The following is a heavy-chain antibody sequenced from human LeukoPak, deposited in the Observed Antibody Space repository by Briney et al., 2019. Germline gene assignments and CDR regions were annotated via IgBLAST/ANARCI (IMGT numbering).Heavy chain of an antibody. V-gene: IGHV3-74*01. J-gene: IGHJ4*02. Sequence: PGGSLRLSCAASGFTFSSYWMHWVRQAPGKGLVWVSRINSDGSSTSYADSVKGRFTISRDNARNTLYLQMNSLRAEDTAVYYCAREDVHQSGSYDYWGQGTLVTVSS. D-gene: IGHD1-26*01. CDR3: AREDVHQSGSYDY. CDR2: INSDGSST. CDR1: GFTFSSYW.